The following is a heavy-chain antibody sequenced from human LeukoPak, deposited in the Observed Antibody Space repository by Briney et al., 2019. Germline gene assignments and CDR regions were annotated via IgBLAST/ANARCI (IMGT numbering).Heavy chain of an antibody. CDR1: GFTFSSYW. V-gene: IGHV3-7*01. J-gene: IGHJ4*02. CDR3: ARAGGYSGSYYGFDY. D-gene: IGHD1-26*01. CDR2: IKQDGSEK. Sequence: PGGSLRLSCAASGFTFSSYWMSWVRQAPGKGLEWVANIKQDGSEKYYVDSVKGRFTISRDNAKNSLYLQMNSLRAEDTAVYYCARAGGYSGSYYGFDYWGQGTLVTVSS.